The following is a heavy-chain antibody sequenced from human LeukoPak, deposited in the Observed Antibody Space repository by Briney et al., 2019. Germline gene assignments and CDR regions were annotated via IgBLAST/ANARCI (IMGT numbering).Heavy chain of an antibody. Sequence: SVKVSCKASGGTFSSYAISWVRQAPGQGLEWMGGIIPIFGTANYAQKFQGRVTVTTDESTSTAYMELSSLRSEDTAVYYCARWQWGTYNWFDPWGQGTLVTVSS. J-gene: IGHJ5*02. CDR1: GGTFSSYA. V-gene: IGHV1-69*05. CDR2: IIPIFGTA. CDR3: ARWQWGTYNWFDP. D-gene: IGHD6-19*01.